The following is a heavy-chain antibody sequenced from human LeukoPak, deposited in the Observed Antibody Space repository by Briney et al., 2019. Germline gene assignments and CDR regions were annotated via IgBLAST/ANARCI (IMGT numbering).Heavy chain of an antibody. CDR1: GFTFSTFA. V-gene: IGHV3-23*01. J-gene: IGHJ4*02. D-gene: IGHD2-8*02. CDR2: IFPSGGEI. Sequence: GGSLRLSCEASGFTFSTFAMIWVRQHPGKGQEWVSSIFPSGGEIHYADSVRGRFTISRDNSKSTLSLQMNSLRAEDTAIYYCATYRQVLLPFESWGQGTLVTVSS. CDR3: ATYRQVLLPFES.